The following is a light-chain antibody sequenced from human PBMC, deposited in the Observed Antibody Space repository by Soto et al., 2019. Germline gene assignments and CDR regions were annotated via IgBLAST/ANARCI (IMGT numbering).Light chain of an antibody. CDR2: GAS. CDR1: QSVSSY. J-gene: IGKJ1*01. CDR3: QQYNNWLWT. Sequence: LSLSPGERATLSCRASQSVSSYLAWYQENPGQAPRLLIYGASTRATTFPARFSGSGSGTDFTLTISSLQSEDFAVYYCQQYNNWLWTSCQ. V-gene: IGKV3-15*01.